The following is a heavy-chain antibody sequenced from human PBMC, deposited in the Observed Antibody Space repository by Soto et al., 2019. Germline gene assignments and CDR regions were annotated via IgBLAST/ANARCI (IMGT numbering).Heavy chain of an antibody. V-gene: IGHV4-34*01. CDR2: INHSGST. J-gene: IGHJ4*02. CDR3: ASRTLQFDY. Sequence: SETLSLTCAVYGGSFSGYYWSWIRQPPGKGLEWIGEINHSGSTNYNPSLKSRVTISVDTSKNQFSLKLSSVTAADTAVYYCASRTLQFDYWGQGTLVTVSS. CDR1: GGSFSGYY.